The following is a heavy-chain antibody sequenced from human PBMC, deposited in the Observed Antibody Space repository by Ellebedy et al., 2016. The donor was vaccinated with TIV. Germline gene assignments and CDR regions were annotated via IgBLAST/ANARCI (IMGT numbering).Heavy chain of an antibody. J-gene: IGHJ3*02. CDR3: VRYVAAFDI. D-gene: IGHD3-16*01. V-gene: IGHV3-7*03. CDR2: IKQDGTEK. CDR1: GFTFSTFW. Sequence: GGSLRLSCAASGFTFSTFWMNWVRQAPGKGLEWVANIKQDGTEKNYVDSVKGRFTISRDNAKKSLYLQMNSLRAEDTAVYYCVRYVAAFDIWGQGTMVTVSS.